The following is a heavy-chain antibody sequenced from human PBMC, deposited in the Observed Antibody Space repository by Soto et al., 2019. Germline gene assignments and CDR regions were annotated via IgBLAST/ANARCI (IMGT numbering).Heavy chain of an antibody. Sequence: GGSLRLSCAASGFKFSNYAMSWVRQAPGKGLEWVSLSATGGGTYYADSVKGRFTISRDNSHNTLYLQVHSLTAEDTAVYYCEKDRREGGNSAFYFDFWGQGAQVTVSS. D-gene: IGHD3-16*01. CDR2: SATGGGT. CDR3: EKDRREGGNSAFYFDF. V-gene: IGHV3-23*01. J-gene: IGHJ4*02. CDR1: GFKFSNYA.